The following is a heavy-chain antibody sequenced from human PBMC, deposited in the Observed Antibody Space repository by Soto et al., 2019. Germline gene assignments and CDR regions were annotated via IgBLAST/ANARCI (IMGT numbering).Heavy chain of an antibody. Sequence: QVQLVQSGAEVKKPGASVKVSCKASGYTFTSYGISWVRQAPGQGLEWMGWISAYNGNTNYAQKLQGRVTMTTDTSTSTAYMELRSLRSDDTAVYYWARDRRRYSSSAPDAFDIWGQGTMVTVSS. V-gene: IGHV1-18*01. J-gene: IGHJ3*02. CDR1: GYTFTSYG. CDR2: ISAYNGNT. D-gene: IGHD6-13*01. CDR3: ARDRRRYSSSAPDAFDI.